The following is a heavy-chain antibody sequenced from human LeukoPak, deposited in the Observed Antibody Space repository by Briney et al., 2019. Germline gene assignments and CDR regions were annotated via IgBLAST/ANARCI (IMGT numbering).Heavy chain of an antibody. CDR3: ARDLSGGTSATFDY. J-gene: IGHJ4*02. CDR2: INPNSGGT. D-gene: IGHD4-23*01. Sequence: GASVKVSCKASGYTFTCYYMHWVRQAPGQGLEWMGWINPNSGGTYYAQKFQGRVTMTSDTSISSAYMELSRLRSDDRAVYYCARDLSGGTSATFDYWGQGTLVTVSS. CDR1: GYTFTCYY. V-gene: IGHV1-2*02.